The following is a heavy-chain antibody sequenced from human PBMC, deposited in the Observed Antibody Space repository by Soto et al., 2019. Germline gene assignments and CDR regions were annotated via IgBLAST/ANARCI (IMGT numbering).Heavy chain of an antibody. V-gene: IGHV3-66*01. CDR2: IYSGGNT. CDR1: GFTVSSNY. J-gene: IGHJ4*02. CDR3: VRGPGIPTAGTVDY. Sequence: GGSLRLSCAASGFTVSSNYMNWVRQAPGKGLEWVSVIYSGGNTNYADSVKGRFTISRDNSKNTLYLQMNSLRAEDTAVYYWVRGPGIPTAGTVDYWGQGTLGTCSS. D-gene: IGHD6-13*01.